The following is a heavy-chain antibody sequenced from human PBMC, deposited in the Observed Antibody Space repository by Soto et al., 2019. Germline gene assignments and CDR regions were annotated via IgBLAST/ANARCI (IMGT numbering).Heavy chain of an antibody. V-gene: IGHV4-31*03. CDR3: ARGTYQYYAGSGVQNRFDT. CDR1: GGSISSGGFY. D-gene: IGHD2-15*01. CDR2: IYHSGNT. Sequence: QVQLQASGPGLVQPSQTLSLTCTVSGGSISSGGFYWCWIRQHPEKGLAWLVWIYHSGNTYYNPSLTSRGTLLEDPSNNQFSLKLTSVTAADTAVYYCARGTYQYYAGSGVQNRFDTCVQGTLVTVST. J-gene: IGHJ5*02.